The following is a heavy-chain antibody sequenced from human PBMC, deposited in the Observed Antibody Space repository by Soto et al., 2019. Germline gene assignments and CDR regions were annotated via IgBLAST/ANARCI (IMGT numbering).Heavy chain of an antibody. J-gene: IGHJ4*02. V-gene: IGHV1-46*03. CDR2: INPSGGST. Sequence: QVQLVQSGAEVKPPGASVKVSCTASGYTFTNFYMHWVRQAPGQGLEWMGIINPSGGSTSYAQRFQSRVTMTRESSTNTVYMELSSLRSADSAVYYCARTPSDHDDYVALSLEFAYWGQGTLVTVSS. CDR3: ARTPSDHDDYVALSLEFAY. D-gene: IGHD4-17*01. CDR1: GYTFTNFY.